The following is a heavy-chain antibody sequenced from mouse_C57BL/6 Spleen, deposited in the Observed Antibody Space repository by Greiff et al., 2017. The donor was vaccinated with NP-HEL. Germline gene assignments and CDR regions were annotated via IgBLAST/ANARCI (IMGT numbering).Heavy chain of an antibody. CDR3: ARSKDSNYVH. D-gene: IGHD2-5*01. V-gene: IGHV1-76*01. Sequence: QVQLKQSGAELVRPGASVKLSCKASGYTFTDYYINWVKQRPGQGLEWIARIYPGSGNTYYNEKFKGKATLTAEKSSSTAYMQLSSLTSEDSAVYFCARSKDSNYVHWGQGTTLTVSS. CDR2: IYPGSGNT. J-gene: IGHJ2*01. CDR1: GYTFTDYY.